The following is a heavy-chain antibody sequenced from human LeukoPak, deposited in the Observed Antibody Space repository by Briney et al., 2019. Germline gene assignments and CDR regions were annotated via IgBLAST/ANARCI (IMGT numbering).Heavy chain of an antibody. CDR2: IYTSGST. Sequence: PSETLSLTCTVSGGSISSYYWSWIRQPAGKGLEWIGRIYTSGSTNYNPSLKSRVTMSVDTSKNQFSLKLSSVTAADTAVYYCARVTYYYDSSGYQYYFDYWGQGTLVTVSS. V-gene: IGHV4-4*07. CDR3: ARVTYYYDSSGYQYYFDY. J-gene: IGHJ4*02. CDR1: GGSISSYY. D-gene: IGHD3-22*01.